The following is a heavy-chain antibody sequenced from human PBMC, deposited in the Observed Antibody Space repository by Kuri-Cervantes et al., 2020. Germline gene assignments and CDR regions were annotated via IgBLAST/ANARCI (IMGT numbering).Heavy chain of an antibody. V-gene: IGHV3-23*01. D-gene: IGHD2/OR15-2a*01. CDR2: ITGGGGGT. J-gene: IGHJ5*02. CDR3: ARGPVNMNPDDQYNWFDP. CDR1: GFTLSTYA. Sequence: GGSLRLSCAASGFTLSTYALSWVRQPPGKGLGWVSIITGGGGGTYYADPVKGRFTLSRDNAKIKVLLQMNSLGVEGAAVYYCARGPVNMNPDDQYNWFDPWGQGTLVTVSS.